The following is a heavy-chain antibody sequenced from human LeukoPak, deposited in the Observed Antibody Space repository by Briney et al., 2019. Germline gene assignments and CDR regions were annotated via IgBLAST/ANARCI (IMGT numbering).Heavy chain of an antibody. V-gene: IGHV4-30-2*01. CDR1: GGSISSGGYS. Sequence: NPSQTLSLTCAVSGGSISSGGYSWSWIRQPPGKGLEWIGYIYHSGSTYYNPSLKSRVTISVDRSKNQFSLKLSSVTAADTAVYYCARGGGWLQSSVAFDIWGQGTMVTVSS. CDR2: IYHSGST. J-gene: IGHJ3*02. CDR3: ARGGGWLQSSVAFDI. D-gene: IGHD5-24*01.